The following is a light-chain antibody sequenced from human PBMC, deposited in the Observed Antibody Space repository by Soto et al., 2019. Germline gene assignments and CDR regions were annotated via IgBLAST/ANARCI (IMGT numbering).Light chain of an antibody. J-gene: IGKJ5*01. CDR3: QQFHSYPIT. Sequence: DIQLTQSPSTLSASLGDRVTITCGASQSVSSWLAWYQQKEGKAPKLLIYQASSLESGVPSRFSGSGSGTEFTLTISSLQTDDFATYYCQQFHSYPITFGQGTRLEIK. V-gene: IGKV1-5*03. CDR2: QAS. CDR1: QSVSSW.